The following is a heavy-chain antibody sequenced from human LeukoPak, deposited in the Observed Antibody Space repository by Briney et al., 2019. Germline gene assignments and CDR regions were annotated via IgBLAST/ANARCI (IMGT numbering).Heavy chain of an antibody. CDR3: AKATGYSSGCFDY. Sequence: SETLSLTCAVSGGSISSSNWWSWVRQPPGKGLEWIGEIYHSGSTNYNPSLKSRVTISVDKSKNQFSLKLSSVTAADTAVYYCAKATGYSSGCFDYWGQGTLVTVSS. CDR1: GGSISSSNW. D-gene: IGHD6-19*01. V-gene: IGHV4-4*02. CDR2: IYHSGST. J-gene: IGHJ4*02.